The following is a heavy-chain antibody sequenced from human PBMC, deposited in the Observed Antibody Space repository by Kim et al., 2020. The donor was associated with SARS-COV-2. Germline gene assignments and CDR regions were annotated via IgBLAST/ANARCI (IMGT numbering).Heavy chain of an antibody. Sequence: SETLSLTCTVSGGSISSGGYYWSWIRQHPGKGLEWIGYIYYSGSTYYNPSLKSRVTISVDTSKNQFSLKLSSVTAADTAVYYCARGAGYSSGWYVGNWFDPWGQGTLVTVSS. J-gene: IGHJ5*02. CDR2: IYYSGST. V-gene: IGHV4-31*03. CDR1: GGSISSGGYY. CDR3: ARGAGYSSGWYVGNWFDP. D-gene: IGHD6-19*01.